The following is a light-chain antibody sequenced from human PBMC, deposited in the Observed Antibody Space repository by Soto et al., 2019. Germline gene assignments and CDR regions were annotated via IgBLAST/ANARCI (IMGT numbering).Light chain of an antibody. CDR3: QQYNNWPPLT. CDR2: GAS. Sequence: EIVMTQSPATLSVSPGERATLSCRASQSVSSNLAWYQQKPGQAPRLLIYGASTRATGIPDRFSGSGSGTELTLTISSLQSEDFGVYYCQQYNNWPPLTFGGGTKVEIK. J-gene: IGKJ4*01. V-gene: IGKV3-15*01. CDR1: QSVSSN.